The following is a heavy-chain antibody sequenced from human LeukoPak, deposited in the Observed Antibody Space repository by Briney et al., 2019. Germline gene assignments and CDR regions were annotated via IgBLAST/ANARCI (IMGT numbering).Heavy chain of an antibody. D-gene: IGHD1-26*01. CDR1: GFTFSDYN. CDR2: ISRSGSTK. CDR3: IKGGMGMGYYYYMDV. Sequence: GGSLRLSCAASGFTFSDYNMRWIRQAPGKGLEWVSSISRSGSTKYYADSVKGRFTISRDGSKSIVYLQMNSLKIEDTAVYYCIKGGMGMGYYYYMDVWGKGTAVTISS. V-gene: IGHV3-11*01. J-gene: IGHJ6*03.